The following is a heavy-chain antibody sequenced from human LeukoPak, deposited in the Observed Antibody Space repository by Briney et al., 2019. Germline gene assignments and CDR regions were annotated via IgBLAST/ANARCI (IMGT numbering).Heavy chain of an antibody. D-gene: IGHD4-17*01. Sequence: SETLSLTCTVSGGSISSYYWSWIRQPPGKGLEWIGCIYYSGSTNYNPSLKSRVTISVDTSKNQFSLKLSSVTAADTAVYYCARTPNYGDYGTWYFDLWGRGTLVTVSS. CDR3: ARTPNYGDYGTWYFDL. V-gene: IGHV4-59*01. CDR2: IYYSGST. CDR1: GGSISSYY. J-gene: IGHJ2*01.